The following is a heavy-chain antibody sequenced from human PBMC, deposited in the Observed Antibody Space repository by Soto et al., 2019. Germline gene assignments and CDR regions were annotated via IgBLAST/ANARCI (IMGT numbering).Heavy chain of an antibody. Sequence: EVRLVESGGGLVQPGGSLRLSCEASGFTFSLYWMHWVRQDPGKGLVWVSRIKGDGSITFYADSVKGRFTVSRDNAKNTLYLQMNNLRAEDTAVYFCTRSDWFDYWGQGSLVTVSS. CDR3: TRSDWFDY. V-gene: IGHV3-74*01. CDR2: IKGDGSIT. CDR1: GFTFSLYW. J-gene: IGHJ5*01.